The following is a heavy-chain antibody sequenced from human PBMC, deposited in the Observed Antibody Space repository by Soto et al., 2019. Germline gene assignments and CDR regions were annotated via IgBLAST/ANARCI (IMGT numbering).Heavy chain of an antibody. CDR3: ARGNTAMVND. V-gene: IGHV3-30-3*01. J-gene: IGHJ4*02. Sequence: QVQLVESGGGVVQPGRSLRLSCAASGFTFSSYAMHWVRQAPGKGLEWVAVISYDGSNKYYADSVKGRFTISRDNSKNTLYLQMNSLRAEDTAVYYCARGNTAMVNDWGQGTLVTVSS. CDR1: GFTFSSYA. CDR2: ISYDGSNK. D-gene: IGHD5-18*01.